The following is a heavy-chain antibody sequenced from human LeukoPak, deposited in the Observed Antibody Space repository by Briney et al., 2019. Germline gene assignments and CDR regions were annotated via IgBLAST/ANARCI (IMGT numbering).Heavy chain of an antibody. V-gene: IGHV3-74*03. D-gene: IGHD6-19*01. CDR3: TRSGYSNGYDF. J-gene: IGHJ4*02. CDR1: GFTFSGTW. Sequence: GGSLRLSCVAPGFTFSGTWMHSVSQDPGKGMVAVSRITPDGGSTAYADFVKGRFTISRDNDKNTLYLEMNSLTAEDTALYYCTRSGYSNGYDFWGQGTLVTVSS. CDR2: ITPDGGST.